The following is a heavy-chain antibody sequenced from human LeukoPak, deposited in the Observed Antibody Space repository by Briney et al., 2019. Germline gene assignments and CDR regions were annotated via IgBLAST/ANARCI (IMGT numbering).Heavy chain of an antibody. V-gene: IGHV3-48*01. CDR3: ARAKAGRGFDY. J-gene: IGHJ4*02. CDR2: ISGSSNSI. Sequence: GGSLRLSCEASGFTFRSYSMNWVRQAPGKGLEWISYISGSSNSIYYADSVKGRFTISRDNAKNSLYLQMNSLRAEDTAVYYCARAKAGRGFDYWGQGTLVTVSS. D-gene: IGHD6-19*01. CDR1: GFTFRSYS.